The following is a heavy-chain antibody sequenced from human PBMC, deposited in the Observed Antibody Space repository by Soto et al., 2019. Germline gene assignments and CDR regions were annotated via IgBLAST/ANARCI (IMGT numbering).Heavy chain of an antibody. CDR2: LSDSGGSI. Sequence: EVQLLESGGGLVQPGGSLRLSCTASGFTFSRHAMTWVRQAPGKGLEWVSGLSDSGGSIYYADSVKGRFTISRDNSMTTLYLQMNTLRVEDTAIYYCANVCSSWNAGFFDLWGKGTLVTVS. D-gene: IGHD6-19*01. CDR3: ANVCSSWNAGFFDL. CDR1: GFTFSRHA. J-gene: IGHJ4*02. V-gene: IGHV3-23*01.